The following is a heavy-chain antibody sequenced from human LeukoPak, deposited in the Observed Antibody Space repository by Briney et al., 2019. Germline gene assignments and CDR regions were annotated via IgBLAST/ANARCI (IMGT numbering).Heavy chain of an antibody. CDR2: IKEDGSER. V-gene: IGHV3-7*01. Sequence: GGSLRLSCEGSAFIFSGHWMNWVRQTPGKGLEWVASIKEDGSERQYVDSVKGRFIISRDNAKKSLYLHMNSLRDEDTAVYYCARDKGSYGITYYFDYWGQGTLVTVSS. CDR1: AFIFSGHW. CDR3: ARDKGSYGITYYFDY. J-gene: IGHJ4*02. D-gene: IGHD5-18*01.